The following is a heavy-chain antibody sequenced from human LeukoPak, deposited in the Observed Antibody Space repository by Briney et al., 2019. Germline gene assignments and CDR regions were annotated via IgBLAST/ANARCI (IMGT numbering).Heavy chain of an antibody. V-gene: IGHV3-74*01. Sequence: PGGSLRLSCAASGFTFNSYWMHWVRQAPRKGLVWVSRITSDGSSTNYADSVKGRFTISRDNAKNTLYLQMNSLRAEDTAVYYCAREIGGSGYNWFDPWGQGTLVTVSS. D-gene: IGHD2-15*01. CDR2: ITSDGSST. J-gene: IGHJ5*02. CDR1: GFTFNSYW. CDR3: AREIGGSGYNWFDP.